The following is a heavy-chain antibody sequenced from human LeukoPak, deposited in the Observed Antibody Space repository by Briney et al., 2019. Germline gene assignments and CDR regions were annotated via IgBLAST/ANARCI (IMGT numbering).Heavy chain of an antibody. V-gene: IGHV1-69*04. CDR2: IIPILGIA. D-gene: IGHD2-2*02. CDR1: GGTFSSYA. Sequence: SVKVSCKASGGTFSSYAISWVRQAPGRGLEWMGRIIPILGIANYAQKFQGRVTITADKSTSTAYMELSSLRSEDTAVYYCARATHRLGYCSSTSCYTPYYFDYWGQGTLVTVSS. J-gene: IGHJ4*02. CDR3: ARATHRLGYCSSTSCYTPYYFDY.